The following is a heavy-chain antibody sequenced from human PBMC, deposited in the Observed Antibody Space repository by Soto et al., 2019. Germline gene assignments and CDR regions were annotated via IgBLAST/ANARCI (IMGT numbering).Heavy chain of an antibody. CDR1: GYSFTSYW. V-gene: IGHV5-10-1*01. CDR2: IDPSDSYT. D-gene: IGHD3-22*01. J-gene: IGHJ6*02. Sequence: PGESLKISCKGSGYSFTSYWISWVRQMPGKGLEWMGRIDPSDSYTNYSPSFQGHVTISADKSISTAYLQWSSLKASDTAMYYCARERGDYYDSSGYYSFYGMDVWGQGTTVTVSS. CDR3: ARERGDYYDSSGYYSFYGMDV.